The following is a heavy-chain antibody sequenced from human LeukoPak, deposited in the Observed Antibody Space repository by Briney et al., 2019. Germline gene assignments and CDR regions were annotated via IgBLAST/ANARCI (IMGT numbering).Heavy chain of an antibody. V-gene: IGHV3-48*03. J-gene: IGHJ4*02. CDR1: GFTFSNYE. D-gene: IGHD3-22*01. CDR2: ISSSGSAI. CDR3: ARVYYYDSSGFDY. Sequence: GGSLRLSCAASGFTFSNYEMNWVRQAPGKGLEWVSYISSSGSAIYYAHSVKGRFTISRDNAKNSLYLQMNSLRAEDTADCARVYYYDSSGFDYWGQGTLVTISS.